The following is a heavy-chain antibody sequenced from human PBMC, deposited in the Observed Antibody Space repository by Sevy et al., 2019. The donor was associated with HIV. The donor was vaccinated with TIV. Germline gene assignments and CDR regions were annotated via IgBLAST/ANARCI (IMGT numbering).Heavy chain of an antibody. CDR3: ARGIEDYDFWSGYYKPLAFDI. J-gene: IGHJ3*02. D-gene: IGHD3-3*01. V-gene: IGHV3-48*02. CDR2: ISSSSSTI. Sequence: GGSLRLSCAASGFTFSSYSMNWVRQAPGKGLEWVSYISSSSSTIYYADSVKDRFTISRDNAKNSLYLQMNSLRDEDTAVYYCARGIEDYDFWSGYYKPLAFDIWGQGTMVTVSS. CDR1: GFTFSSYS.